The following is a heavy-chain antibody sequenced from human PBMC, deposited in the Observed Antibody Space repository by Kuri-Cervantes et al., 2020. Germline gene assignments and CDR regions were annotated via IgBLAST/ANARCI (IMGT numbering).Heavy chain of an antibody. CDR1: GYTFSGYY. CDR3: AGGEGGVVFDL. CDR2: IHSGGT. Sequence: ASVKVSCKTSGYTFSGYYLHWVRQAPGQGLEWMGWIHSGGTKYAQKFQDRVTLTRDASTSTTYMELNRLRSDDTAVYYCAGGEGGVVFDLWGQGTLVTVSS. D-gene: IGHD3-16*01. J-gene: IGHJ4*02. V-gene: IGHV1-2*02.